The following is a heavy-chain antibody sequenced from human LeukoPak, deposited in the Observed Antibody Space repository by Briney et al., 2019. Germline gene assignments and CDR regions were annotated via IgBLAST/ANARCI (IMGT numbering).Heavy chain of an antibody. Sequence: SETLSLTCIVSDGSISSYYWSWIRQPPGKGLEWIGYIYYSGSTNYNPSLKSRVTISEDTSKNQFSLKLSSVTAADTAVYYCAREDGISRGFDYWGQGTLVTVSS. CDR1: DGSISSYY. D-gene: IGHD3-3*02. V-gene: IGHV4-59*01. J-gene: IGHJ4*02. CDR2: IYYSGST. CDR3: AREDGISRGFDY.